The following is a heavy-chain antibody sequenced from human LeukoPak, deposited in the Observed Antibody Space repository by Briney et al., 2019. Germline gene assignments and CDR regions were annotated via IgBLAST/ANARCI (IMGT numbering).Heavy chain of an antibody. Sequence: PGGSLRLSCAASGFTFSSYWIYWVRQAPGKGLVWVSRINNDGTTTNFAGSVKGRFTISRDNAKDTVYLQMNSLRAEDTAVYYCTRDITLTRGGRSDYWGQGTLATVSS. CDR2: INNDGTTT. J-gene: IGHJ4*02. D-gene: IGHD3-10*01. CDR3: TRDITLTRGGRSDY. V-gene: IGHV3-74*01. CDR1: GFTFSSYW.